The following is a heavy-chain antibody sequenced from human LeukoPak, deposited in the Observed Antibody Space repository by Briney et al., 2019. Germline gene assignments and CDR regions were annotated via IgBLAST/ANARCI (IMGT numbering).Heavy chain of an antibody. V-gene: IGHV4-30-4*01. CDR1: GGSISSGDYY. J-gene: IGHJ5*02. D-gene: IGHD2-2*03. CDR3: ARGLLDSSWFDP. CDR2: IYYSGST. Sequence: SETLSLTCTVSGGSISSGDYYWSWIRQPPGKGLEWIEYIYYSGSTYYNPSLKSRVTISVDTSKNQFSLKLSSVTAADTAVYYCARGLLDSSWFDPWGQGTLVTVSS.